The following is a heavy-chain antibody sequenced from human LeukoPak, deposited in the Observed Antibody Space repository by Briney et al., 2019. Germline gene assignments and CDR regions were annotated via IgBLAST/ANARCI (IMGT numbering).Heavy chain of an antibody. J-gene: IGHJ4*02. CDR1: GFTFSSYS. CDR2: ISSSGSYI. CDR3: ARDRGGSGWYDY. Sequence: GGSLRLSCAASGFTFSSYSMNWVRQAPGKGLEWVSSISSSGSYIYYADSVKGRFTISRDNAKNSLYLQMSSLRDEDTAVYYCARDRGGSGWYDYWGQGTLVSVSS. V-gene: IGHV3-21*01. D-gene: IGHD6-19*01.